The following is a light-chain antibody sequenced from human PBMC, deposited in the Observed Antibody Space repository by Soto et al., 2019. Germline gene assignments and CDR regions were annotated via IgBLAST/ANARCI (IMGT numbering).Light chain of an antibody. CDR2: GNS. V-gene: IGLV1-40*01. J-gene: IGLJ3*02. CDR1: SSNIGAGYD. CDR3: QSYDSSLSAL. Sequence: QSVLTQPPSVSGAPGQRVTISCTGSSSNIGAGYDVHWYQQLPGTAPKLLIYGNSNRPSGVPDRFSGSKSGPPASLAITGLQAEDEADYYCQSYDSSLSALFGGGTKLTVL.